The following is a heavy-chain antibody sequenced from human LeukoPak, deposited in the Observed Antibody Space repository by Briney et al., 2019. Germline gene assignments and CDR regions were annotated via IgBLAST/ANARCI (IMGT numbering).Heavy chain of an antibody. CDR2: ISYDGSNK. Sequence: GGSLRLSCAASGFTFSNCAMHWVRQAPGKGLEWVAVISYDGSNKYYADSVKGRFTISRDNSKNTLYQQMNSLRAEDTAVYYCARGPLLDSSGYYPIDYWGQGTLVTVSS. D-gene: IGHD3-22*01. CDR3: ARGPLLDSSGYYPIDY. V-gene: IGHV3-30-3*01. J-gene: IGHJ4*02. CDR1: GFTFSNCA.